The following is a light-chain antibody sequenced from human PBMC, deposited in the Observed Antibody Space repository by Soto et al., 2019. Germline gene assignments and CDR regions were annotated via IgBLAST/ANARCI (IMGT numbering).Light chain of an antibody. CDR3: QQSYSTTRT. V-gene: IGKV1-39*01. Sequence: DIPMTQSPSSLSASVGDRVTITFRASQIISSYLNWYQQKPGKAPKLLIYAASSLQSGVPSRFSGSGSGKDFTLTISSLQPEDFATYYCQQSYSTTRTFGQGTKVEIK. CDR2: AAS. CDR1: QIISSY. J-gene: IGKJ1*01.